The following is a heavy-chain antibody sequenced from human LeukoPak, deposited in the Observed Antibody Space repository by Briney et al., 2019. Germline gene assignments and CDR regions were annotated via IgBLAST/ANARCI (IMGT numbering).Heavy chain of an antibody. CDR2: INTNTGNP. CDR3: ARESFGRYSYGSFDY. D-gene: IGHD5-18*01. J-gene: IGHJ4*02. Sequence: GASVKVSCKPSGYTFTSYAMNWVRQAPGQGLEWMGWINTNTGNPTYDQGFTGRFVFSLDTSVSTAYLQISSLKAEDTAVYYCARESFGRYSYGSFDYWGQGTLVTVSS. CDR1: GYTFTSYA. V-gene: IGHV7-4-1*02.